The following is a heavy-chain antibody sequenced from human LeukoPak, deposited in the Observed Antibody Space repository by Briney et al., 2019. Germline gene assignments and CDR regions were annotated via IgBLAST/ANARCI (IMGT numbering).Heavy chain of an antibody. CDR2: ISGSGGST. J-gene: IGHJ4*02. V-gene: IGHV3-23*01. Sequence: GGSLRLSCAVSGITLSNYGMSWVRQAPGKGLEWVAGISGSGGSTNYADSVKGRFTISRDSPKNTLYLQMNSLRAEDTAVYFCAKRGVVIRVILVGFHKEAYYFDSWGQGALVAVSS. CDR3: AKRGVVIRVILVGFHKEAYYFDS. D-gene: IGHD3-22*01. CDR1: GITLSNYG.